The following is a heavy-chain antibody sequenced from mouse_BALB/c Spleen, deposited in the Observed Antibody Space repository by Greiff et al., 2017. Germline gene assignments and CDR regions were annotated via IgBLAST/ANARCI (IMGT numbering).Heavy chain of an antibody. V-gene: IGHV5-12-1*01. CDR2: ISSGGGST. J-gene: IGHJ1*01. Sequence: EVQGVESGGGLVKPGGSLKLSCAASGFAFSSYDMSWVRQTPEKRLEWVAYISSGGGSTYYPDTVKGRFTISRDNAKNTLYLQMSSLKSEDTAMYYCARAYGRYWYFDVWGAGTTVTVSS. CDR1: GFAFSSYD. CDR3: ARAYGRYWYFDV. D-gene: IGHD2-10*02.